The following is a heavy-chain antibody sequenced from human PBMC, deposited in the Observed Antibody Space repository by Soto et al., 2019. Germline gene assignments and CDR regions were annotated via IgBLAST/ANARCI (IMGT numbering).Heavy chain of an antibody. V-gene: IGHV1-18*01. CDR2: ISAYNGNT. J-gene: IGHJ4*02. Sequence: GASVKVSCKASGYTFTSYGISWVRQAPGQGLEWMGWISAYNGNTNYAQKLQGRVTMTTDTSTSTAYMELRSLRSDDTAVYYCARVYCSSTSCHYPFDYWGQGTLVTVSS. CDR3: ARVYCSSTSCHYPFDY. CDR1: GYTFTSYG. D-gene: IGHD2-2*01.